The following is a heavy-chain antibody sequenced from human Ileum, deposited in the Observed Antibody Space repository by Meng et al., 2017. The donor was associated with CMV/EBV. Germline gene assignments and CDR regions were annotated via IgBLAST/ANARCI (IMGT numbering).Heavy chain of an antibody. CDR3: ARAALTIFGVVIGTYFDY. CDR2: IIPIFGTA. Sequence: FSSYASSWVRRAHGQGLEWMVGIIPIFGTANYARKFQGRITITTDESTSTAYMELSSLRSEDTAVYYCARAALTIFGVVIGTYFDYWGQGTLVTVSS. V-gene: IGHV1-69*05. CDR1: FSSYA. J-gene: IGHJ4*02. D-gene: IGHD3-3*01.